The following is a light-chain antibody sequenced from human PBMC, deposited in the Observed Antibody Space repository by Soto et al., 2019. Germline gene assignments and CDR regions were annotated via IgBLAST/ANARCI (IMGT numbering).Light chain of an antibody. CDR3: QTWGTGIVV. V-gene: IGLV4-69*01. CDR2: LNIDGSH. CDR1: SGHSSYA. J-gene: IGLJ2*01. Sequence: QSVLTQSPSASASLGASVKLTCTLSSGHSSYAIAWHQQQPEKGPRYLMKLNIDGSHTKGDGIPGRFSGSSSGAERYLTISSLQSEDEADYYCQTWGTGIVVFGGGTNLTVL.